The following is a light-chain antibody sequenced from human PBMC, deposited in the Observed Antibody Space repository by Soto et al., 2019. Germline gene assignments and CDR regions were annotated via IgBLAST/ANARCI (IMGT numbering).Light chain of an antibody. J-gene: IGKJ1*01. Sequence: DIQLTQSPSFLSASVGDRVTITCRASQDISSYLAWYQQRPGKVPRFLTHSASTLQSGVPSRFSATGSGTTFTLTISSLQPEDIANYNGQQLNRFPRTFGQGTKVEV. CDR1: QDISSY. V-gene: IGKV1-9*01. CDR3: QQLNRFPRT. CDR2: SAS.